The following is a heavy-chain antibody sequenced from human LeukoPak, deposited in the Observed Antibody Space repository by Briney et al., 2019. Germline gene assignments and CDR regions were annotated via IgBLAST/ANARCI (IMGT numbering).Heavy chain of an antibody. CDR3: ARDRYQYYFDY. CDR1: GFTFSNFW. CDR2: IDNDGYST. D-gene: IGHD3-16*02. J-gene: IGHJ4*02. V-gene: IGHV3-74*01. Sequence: GGSLRLSCAASGFTFSNFWMHWVRQAPGKGLVWVSRIDNDGYSTTYADSVKGRFTISRDNAKNMLSLQMNSLRADDTAVYYCARDRYQYYFDYWGQGTLVTVSS.